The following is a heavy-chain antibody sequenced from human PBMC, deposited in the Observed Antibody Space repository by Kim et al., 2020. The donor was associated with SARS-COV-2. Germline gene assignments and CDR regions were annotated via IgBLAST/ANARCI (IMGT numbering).Heavy chain of an antibody. CDR2: ISYDGSNK. Sequence: GGSLRLSCAASGFTFSSYGMHWVRQAPGKGLEWVAVISYDGSNKYYADSVKGRFTISRDNSKNTLYLQMNSLRAEDTAVYYCAKDQGPYSEYYYMDVWGKGTTVTVSS. D-gene: IGHD4-4*01. CDR1: GFTFSSYG. V-gene: IGHV3-30*18. CDR3: AKDQGPYSEYYYMDV. J-gene: IGHJ6*03.